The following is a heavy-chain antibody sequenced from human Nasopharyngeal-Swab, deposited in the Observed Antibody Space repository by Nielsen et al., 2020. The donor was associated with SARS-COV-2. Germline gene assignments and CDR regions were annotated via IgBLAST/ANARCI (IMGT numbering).Heavy chain of an antibody. CDR2: INSDGSST. V-gene: IGHV3-74*01. D-gene: IGHD6-6*01. J-gene: IGHJ5*02. CDR1: GFTFSSYW. Sequence: GESLKISCAASGFTFSSYWMHWVRQAPGKGLVWVSRINSDGSSTSYADSVKGRFTISRDNAKNPLYLQMNSLRAEDTAVYYCARVGYSSSPGGWFDPWGQGTLVTVSS. CDR3: ARVGYSSSPGGWFDP.